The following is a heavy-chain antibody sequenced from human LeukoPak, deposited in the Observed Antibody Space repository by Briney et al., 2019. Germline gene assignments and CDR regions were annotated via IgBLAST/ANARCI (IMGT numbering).Heavy chain of an antibody. D-gene: IGHD3-22*01. CDR2: ISYDGSNK. CDR3: ARDSAMMAVY. J-gene: IGHJ4*02. V-gene: IGHV3-30-3*01. Sequence: GRSLRLSCAASGFTFCSYAMHWVRQAPGKGLQWVAVISYDGSNKYYADSVKGRFTISRDNSKNTLYLQMNSLRAEDTAVYYCARDSAMMAVYWGQGTLVTVSS. CDR1: GFTFCSYA.